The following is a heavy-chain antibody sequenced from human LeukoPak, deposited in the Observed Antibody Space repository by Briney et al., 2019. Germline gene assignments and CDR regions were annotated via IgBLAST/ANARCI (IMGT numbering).Heavy chain of an antibody. J-gene: IGHJ4*02. CDR1: GGSFSGYY. D-gene: IGHD2-2*01. Sequence: SETLSLTCAVYGGSFSGYYWSWIRQPPGKGLEWIGEINHSGSTNYNPSLKSRVTISVDTSKNQFSLKLSSVTAADTAVYYCARHVGYCSSTSCYAFDYWGQGTLVTVSS. CDR3: ARHVGYCSSTSCYAFDY. V-gene: IGHV4-34*01. CDR2: INHSGST.